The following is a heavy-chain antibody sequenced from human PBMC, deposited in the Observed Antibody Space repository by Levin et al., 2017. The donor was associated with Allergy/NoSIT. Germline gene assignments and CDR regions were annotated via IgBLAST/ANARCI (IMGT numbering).Heavy chain of an antibody. V-gene: IGHV3-23*01. J-gene: IGHJ4*02. CDR3: AKGQGHPHTSYSFDY. CDR1: GFTFSDYF. CDR2: MYGNGGFP. Sequence: GESLKISCAASGFTFSDYFMTWVRQAPGKGLEWVSGMYGNGGFPYYADSVKGRFPTSRDNSKNTLYLQMNSLRVDDTAIYYCAKGQGHPHTSYSFDYWGQGNLVTVSS.